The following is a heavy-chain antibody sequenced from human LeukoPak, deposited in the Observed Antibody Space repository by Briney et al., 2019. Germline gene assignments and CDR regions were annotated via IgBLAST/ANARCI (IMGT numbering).Heavy chain of an antibody. J-gene: IGHJ4*02. CDR2: ISSSSSYI. Sequence: GGSLRLSCAASGFTFSSYSMNWVRQAPGKGLEWVSFISSSSSYIYYADSVKGRFTISRDNAKRSVYLQMNSLRAEDTAVYYCARGEWSSSPFDYWGQGTLVTVSS. CDR3: ARGEWSSSPFDY. CDR1: GFTFSSYS. V-gene: IGHV3-21*01. D-gene: IGHD6-6*01.